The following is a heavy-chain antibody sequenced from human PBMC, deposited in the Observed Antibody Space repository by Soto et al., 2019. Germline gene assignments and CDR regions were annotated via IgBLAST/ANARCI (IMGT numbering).Heavy chain of an antibody. CDR1: GFSFSINW. CDR2: INQDGRET. Sequence: EVQLVESGGGLVQPGGSLRLSCAASGFSFSINWMNWVRQAPGKGLEWLANINQDGRETFYVDSVKGRFTISRDNAHNLLYLQMNNLRADDTALYYCEGPPVDSWGQGTLVTVSS. CDR3: EGPPVDS. J-gene: IGHJ4*02. V-gene: IGHV3-7*01.